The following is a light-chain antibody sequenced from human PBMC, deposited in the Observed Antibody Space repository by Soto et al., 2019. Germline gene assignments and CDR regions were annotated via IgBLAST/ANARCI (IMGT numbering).Light chain of an antibody. J-gene: IGKJ4*01. CDR1: QSVSSNF. Sequence: EIVLSQSPGTLSLSPGERATLSCRASQSVSSNFLAWYQQKPGQAPRLLIYGASSRATGIPDRFSGSGSGTHFTLTISGLEPEDFAVYYCQQYDTAPLTFGGGTKLEIK. CDR3: QQYDTAPLT. V-gene: IGKV3-20*01. CDR2: GAS.